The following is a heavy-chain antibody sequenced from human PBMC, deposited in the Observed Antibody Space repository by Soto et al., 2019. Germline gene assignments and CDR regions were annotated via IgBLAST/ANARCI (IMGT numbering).Heavy chain of an antibody. CDR1: GFTFADAW. CDR2: IFSKTDGETA. V-gene: IGHV3-15*01. CDR3: TTYDPRSGSPTY. Sequence: EVQLVESGGGFVEPGGSLRLSCAAAGFTFADAWMSWARQAPGKGLEWVGRIFSKTDGETADYAAPVKGRFIISRDDSKDTLFLQMNSLYNEDTAVYYCTTYDPRSGSPTYWGQGTLVTVSS. D-gene: IGHD3-10*01. J-gene: IGHJ4*02.